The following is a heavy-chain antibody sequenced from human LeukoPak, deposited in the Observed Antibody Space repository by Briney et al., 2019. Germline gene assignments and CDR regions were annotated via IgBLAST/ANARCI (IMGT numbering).Heavy chain of an antibody. CDR3: AKMVSGFPNWFDP. CDR1: GFTFSSYS. CDR2: ISSSSSTI. J-gene: IGHJ5*02. D-gene: IGHD2-8*01. Sequence: GGSLRLSCAASGFTFSSYSMNWVRQAPGKGLEWVSYISSSSSTIYYADSVKGRFTISRDNAKNSLYLQMNSLRAEDTAVYYCAKMVSGFPNWFDPWGQGTLVTVSS. V-gene: IGHV3-48*01.